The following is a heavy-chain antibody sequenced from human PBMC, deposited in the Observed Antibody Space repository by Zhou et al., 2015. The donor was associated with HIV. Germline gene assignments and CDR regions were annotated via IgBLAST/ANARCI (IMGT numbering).Heavy chain of an antibody. CDR2: IIPIFGTA. Sequence: QVQLVQSGAEVKKPGSSVKVSCKASGGTFSSYAISWVRQAPGQGLEWMGGIIPIFGTANYAQKFQGRVTITADESTSTAYMELSSLRSEDTAVYYCARDGLKVVVPAAMDYYYYMDVWGKGTTVTVSS. V-gene: IGHV1-69*01. CDR3: ARDGLKVVVPAAMDYYYYMDV. J-gene: IGHJ6*03. CDR1: GGTFSSYA. D-gene: IGHD2-2*01.